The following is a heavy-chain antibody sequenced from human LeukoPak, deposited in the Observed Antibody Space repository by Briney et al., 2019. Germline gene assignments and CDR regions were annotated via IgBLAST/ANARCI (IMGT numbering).Heavy chain of an antibody. CDR1: GFTFSIYW. J-gene: IGHJ4*02. D-gene: IGHD6-19*01. CDR2: IKQDGSEK. V-gene: IGHV3-7*01. CDR3: ARDNADIAVAGRYY. Sequence: PGGSLRLSCAASGFTFSIYWMSWVRQAPGKGLEWVANIKQDGSEKYYVDSVEGRFTISRDNAKNSLYLQMNSLRAEDTAVYYCARDNADIAVAGRYYWGQGTLVTVSS.